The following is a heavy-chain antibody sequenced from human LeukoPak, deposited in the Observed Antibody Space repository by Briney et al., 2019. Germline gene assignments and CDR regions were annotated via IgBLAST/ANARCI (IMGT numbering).Heavy chain of an antibody. Sequence: GGSLRLSCAASGFTLSTYWMHWVRQAPGKGLVWVSRINSEGSSTTCADSVKGRFTISRDNAKNILYLQMNSLRAEDTAVYYCAREGYSSSRRAFDIWGQGTMVTVSS. J-gene: IGHJ3*02. CDR2: INSEGSST. CDR3: AREGYSSSRRAFDI. D-gene: IGHD6-13*01. CDR1: GFTLSTYW. V-gene: IGHV3-74*01.